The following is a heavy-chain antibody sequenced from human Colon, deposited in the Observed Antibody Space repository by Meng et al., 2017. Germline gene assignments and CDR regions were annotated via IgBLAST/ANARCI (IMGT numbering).Heavy chain of an antibody. J-gene: IGHJ4*02. D-gene: IGHD3-9*01. Sequence: GGSLRLSCTASGFTFGDYAMSWFRQAPGKGLEWVGFIRSKAYGGTTEYAASVKGRFTISRDDSKSIAYLQMNSLKTEDTAVYYCTRERGSSSYFESYYWGQGTLVTVSS. CDR2: IRSKAYGGTT. CDR1: GFTFGDYA. V-gene: IGHV3-49*03. CDR3: TRERGSSSYFESYY.